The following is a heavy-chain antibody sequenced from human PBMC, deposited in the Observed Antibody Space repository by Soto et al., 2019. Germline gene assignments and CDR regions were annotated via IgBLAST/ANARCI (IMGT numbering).Heavy chain of an antibody. J-gene: IGHJ4*02. D-gene: IGHD2-21*01. CDR2: ISYDGSNK. Sequence: QVQLVESGGGVVQPGRSLRLSCAASGFTFSSYAMHWVRQAPGKGLEWVAVISYDGSNKYYADSVKGRFTISRDNSKNTLYLQMNSLRAEATAVYYCARDINSFLDYWGQGTLVTVSS. CDR3: ARDINSFLDY. V-gene: IGHV3-30-3*01. CDR1: GFTFSSYA.